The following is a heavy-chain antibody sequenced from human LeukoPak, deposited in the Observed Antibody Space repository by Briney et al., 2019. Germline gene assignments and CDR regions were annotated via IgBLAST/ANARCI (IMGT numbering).Heavy chain of an antibody. J-gene: IGHJ4*02. CDR3: ARIYMAATSFDS. D-gene: IGHD2-15*01. Sequence: GGSLRLSCAASGVTFNKYGRHWVRQAPGKGLGWLSPINIHSSPPTYPASVNVRFTISIDNAKTSLYLQMNSLRAEDTAVYYCARIYMAATSFDSWDRGPLLSVSS. CDR2: INIHSSPP. CDR1: GVTFNKYG. V-gene: IGHV3-74*01.